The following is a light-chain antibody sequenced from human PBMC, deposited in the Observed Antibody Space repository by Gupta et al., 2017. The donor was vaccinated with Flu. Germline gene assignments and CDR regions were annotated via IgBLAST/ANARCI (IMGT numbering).Light chain of an antibody. CDR1: QSVSTY. CDR3: QQRSDWPLT. CDR2: DAS. V-gene: IGKV3-11*01. J-gene: IGKJ4*01. Sequence: GEGATLSCRASQSVSTYLAWYQQKPGQTPRLLIYDASSRATGLPARFRGSGSGSDFTLTISSLEPEDFAVYYCQQRSDWPLTFGGGTKVEIK.